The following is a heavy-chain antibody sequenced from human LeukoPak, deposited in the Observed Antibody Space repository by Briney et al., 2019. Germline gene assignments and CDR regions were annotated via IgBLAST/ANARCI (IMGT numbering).Heavy chain of an antibody. Sequence: GGSLRLSCAASGFTFSSYAIHWVRQAPGKALEWVAVISYDGSNKYYADSVKGRFTISRDNSKNTLYLQMNSLRAEDTAVYYCASTPWELYYFDYWGQGTLVTVSS. CDR1: GFTFSSYA. V-gene: IGHV3-30*01. CDR2: ISYDGSNK. CDR3: ASTPWELYYFDY. J-gene: IGHJ4*02. D-gene: IGHD1-26*01.